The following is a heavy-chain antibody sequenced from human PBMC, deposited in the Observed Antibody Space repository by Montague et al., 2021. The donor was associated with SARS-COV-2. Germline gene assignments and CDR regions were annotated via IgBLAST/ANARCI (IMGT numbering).Heavy chain of an antibody. D-gene: IGHD3-3*01. J-gene: IGHJ4*02. CDR1: GGSFSGYY. Sequence: SETLSLTCAVYGGSFSGYYWSWIRQPPGKGLEWIGEINHRGSTNYNPSLKSRVTISVDTSKNQLSLKLSSVTAADTAVYYCATLPSSITIFGVVQGYYFDDWGQGTLVTVSS. CDR3: ATLPSSITIFGVVQGYYFDD. CDR2: INHRGST. V-gene: IGHV4-34*01.